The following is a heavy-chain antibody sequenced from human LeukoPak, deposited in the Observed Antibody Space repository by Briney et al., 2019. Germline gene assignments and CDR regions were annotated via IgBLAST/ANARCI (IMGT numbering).Heavy chain of an antibody. Sequence: GGSLRLSCSASGFAFSSYSMSWVRQAPGRGLEWVSSSSSSSSYKYYVGSVKGRFTISRDNAKNSLYLQMNSLRAEDTAVYYCAKWAAFDCGGDCYWWRFDYWGQGTLVTVSS. D-gene: IGHD2-21*01. CDR2: SSSSSSYK. V-gene: IGHV3-21*01. CDR3: AKWAAFDCGGDCYWWRFDY. CDR1: GFAFSSYS. J-gene: IGHJ4*02.